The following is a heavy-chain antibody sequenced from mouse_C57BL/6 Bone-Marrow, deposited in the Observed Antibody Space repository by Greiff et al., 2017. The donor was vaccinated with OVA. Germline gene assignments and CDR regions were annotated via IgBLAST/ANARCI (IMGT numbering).Heavy chain of an antibody. CDR2: IGPNSGGT. Sequence: QVQLQQPGAELVKPGASVKLSCKASGYTFTSYWMHWVQQRPGRGLEWIGRIGPNSGGTKYNEKFKSKATLTVDKPSSTAYMQLSSLTSEDSAVYYCAREGGNGSSPAWFAYWGQGTLVTVAA. D-gene: IGHD1-1*01. CDR1: GYTFTSYW. CDR3: AREGGNGSSPAWFAY. V-gene: IGHV1-72*01. J-gene: IGHJ3*01.